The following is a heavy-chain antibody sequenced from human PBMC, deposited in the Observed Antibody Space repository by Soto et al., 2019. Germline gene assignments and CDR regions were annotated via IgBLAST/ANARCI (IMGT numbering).Heavy chain of an antibody. V-gene: IGHV1-18*01. D-gene: IGHD6-19*01. CDR2: ISAYTGNA. Sequence: QVQLVQSGSEVKEPGASVKVSCKASGYTFTHYGGVWVRQAPGQGLEWLAWISAYTGNANYAQNLQDRVTVTTDTLTTIAYLELRSLTSTVSAVYYCARDIIALTGTGLVWEYWGQGTLVTVAS. J-gene: IGHJ4*02. CDR1: GYTFTHYG. CDR3: ARDIIALTGTGLVWEY.